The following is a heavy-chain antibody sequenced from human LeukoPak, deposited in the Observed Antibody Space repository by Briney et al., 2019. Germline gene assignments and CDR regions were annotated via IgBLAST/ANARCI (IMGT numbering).Heavy chain of an antibody. CDR1: GGSFSGYY. CDR3: ARDHYGMDV. J-gene: IGHJ6*02. V-gene: IGHV4-34*01. CDR2: IYHSGST. Sequence: SETLSLTCAVYGGSFSGYYWSWIRQPPGKGLEWIGEIYHSGSTNYDPSLKSRVTISVDKSKNQFSLKLSSVTAADTAVYYCARDHYGMDVWGQGTTVTVSS.